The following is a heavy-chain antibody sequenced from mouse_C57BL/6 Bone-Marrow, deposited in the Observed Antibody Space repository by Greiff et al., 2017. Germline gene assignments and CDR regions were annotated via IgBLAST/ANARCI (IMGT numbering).Heavy chain of an antibody. V-gene: IGHV1-69*01. CDR3: ARGEGRPWFAY. CDR2: IDPSDSYT. CDR1: GYTFTSYW. Sequence: QVQLQQPGAELVMPGASVKLSCKASGYTFTSYWMHWVKQRPGQGLEWIGEIDPSDSYTNYNQKFKGKSTLTVDKSSSTAYMQLSSLTAEDSAVYYGARGEGRPWFAYGDQGTLVTVSA. J-gene: IGHJ3*01.